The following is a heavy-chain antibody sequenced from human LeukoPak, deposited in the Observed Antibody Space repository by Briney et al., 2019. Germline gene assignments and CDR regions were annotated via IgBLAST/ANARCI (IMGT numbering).Heavy chain of an antibody. CDR1: GGSFSGYY. V-gene: IGHV4-34*01. J-gene: IGHJ4*02. CDR3: ARGRGYSYGLRVFDY. D-gene: IGHD5-18*01. Sequence: PSETLSLTRAVYGGSFSGYYWSWIRQPPGKGLEWIGEINHSGSTNYNPSLKSRVTISVDTSKTQFSLKLSSVTAADTAVYYCARGRGYSYGLRVFDYWGQGTLVTVSS. CDR2: INHSGST.